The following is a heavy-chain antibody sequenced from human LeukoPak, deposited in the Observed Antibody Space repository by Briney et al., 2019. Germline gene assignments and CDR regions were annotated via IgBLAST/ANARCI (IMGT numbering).Heavy chain of an antibody. J-gene: IGHJ4*02. Sequence: GGSLRLSCAASGFTFSSYAMHWARQAPGKGLEWVAVISSDGSNKYTAVSVKGRFTISRDNSKNTLYLQMNSLRAEDTAVYYCSKGQWLVEQTFDYWGQGTLVTVSS. CDR2: ISSDGSNK. CDR1: GFTFSSYA. CDR3: SKGQWLVEQTFDY. V-gene: IGHV3-30-3*01. D-gene: IGHD6-19*01.